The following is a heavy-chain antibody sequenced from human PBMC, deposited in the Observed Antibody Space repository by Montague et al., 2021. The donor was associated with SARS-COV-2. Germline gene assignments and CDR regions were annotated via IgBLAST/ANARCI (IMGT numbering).Heavy chain of an antibody. Sequence: YLYYAVAVKGRIPINADTSRNQFSLQLNSVTPDDTAVYYCARAPYSSGLYGMDVWGQGTTVTVS. CDR2: YL. CDR3: ARAPYSSGLYGMDV. J-gene: IGHJ6*02. V-gene: IGHV6-1*01. D-gene: IGHD3-22*01.